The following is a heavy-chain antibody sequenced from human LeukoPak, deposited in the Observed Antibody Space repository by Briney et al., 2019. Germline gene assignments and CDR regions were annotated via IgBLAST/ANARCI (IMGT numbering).Heavy chain of an antibody. V-gene: IGHV3-48*01. CDR3: AKSSGWGGTGYFDY. D-gene: IGHD6-19*01. CDR1: GFAFSSYA. J-gene: IGHJ4*02. Sequence: PGRSLRLSCAASGFAFSSYAMHWVRQAPGEGLEWVSYISSLSGTIYYADSVKGRFTISRDNAKNSVYLQMDSLRAEDTAVYYCAKSSGWGGTGYFDYWGQGTLVTVSS. CDR2: ISSLSGTI.